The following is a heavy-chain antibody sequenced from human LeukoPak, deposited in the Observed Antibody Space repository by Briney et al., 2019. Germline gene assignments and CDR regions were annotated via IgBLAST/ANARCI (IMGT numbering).Heavy chain of an antibody. D-gene: IGHD2-2*01. Sequence: TGGSLRLSCAASGFTFDDYAMHWVRQAPGKGLEWVSGISWNSGSIGYADSVKGRFTISRDNAKNSLYLQMNSLRAEDTAVYYCAIVVVPAAMLDYWGQGTLVTVSS. J-gene: IGHJ4*02. CDR3: AIVVVPAAMLDY. V-gene: IGHV3-9*01. CDR1: GFTFDDYA. CDR2: ISWNSGSI.